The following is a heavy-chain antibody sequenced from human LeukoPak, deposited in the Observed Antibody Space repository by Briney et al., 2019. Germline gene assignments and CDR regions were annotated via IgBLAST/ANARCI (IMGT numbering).Heavy chain of an antibody. CDR3: ARLLAAAGAGGTPDY. J-gene: IGHJ4*02. CDR1: GGSLRSGDYY. D-gene: IGHD6-13*01. CDR2: IYYSGST. V-gene: IGHV4-39*01. Sequence: SETLSLTCTVSGGSLRSGDYYWGWIRQPPGKGLEWIGTIYYSGSTYYNPTLKSRLTISDDTSKNQFSLKLRSVTAADTAVYYCARLLAAAGAGGTPDYWGQGTLVTVSS.